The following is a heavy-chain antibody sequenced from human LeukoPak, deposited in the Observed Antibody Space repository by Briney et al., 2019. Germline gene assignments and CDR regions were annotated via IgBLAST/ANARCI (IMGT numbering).Heavy chain of an antibody. V-gene: IGHV1-2*02. CDR1: GYTFTGYY. Sequence: ASVKVSCKASGYTFTGYYMHWVRQAPGQGLEWMGWINPNSGGTNYAQKLQGRVTMTTDTSTSTAYMELRSLRSDDTAVYYCARDAYQLELFLFAFDIWGQGTMVTVSS. CDR3: ARDAYQLELFLFAFDI. J-gene: IGHJ3*02. D-gene: IGHD1-1*01. CDR2: INPNSGGT.